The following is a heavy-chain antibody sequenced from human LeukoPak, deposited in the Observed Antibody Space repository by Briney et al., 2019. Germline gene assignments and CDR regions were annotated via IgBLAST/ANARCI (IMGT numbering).Heavy chain of an antibody. CDR1: GYTFTSYA. CDR3: ARDRGWELRWFELDY. Sequence: ASVKVSCKASGYTFTSYAMHWVRQAPGQRLEWMGWINAGNGNTKYSQEFQGRVTITRDTSVSTAYMELSRLRSEDTAVYYCARDRGWELRWFELDYWGQGTLVTVSS. D-gene: IGHD1-26*01. J-gene: IGHJ4*02. CDR2: INAGNGNT. V-gene: IGHV1-3*03.